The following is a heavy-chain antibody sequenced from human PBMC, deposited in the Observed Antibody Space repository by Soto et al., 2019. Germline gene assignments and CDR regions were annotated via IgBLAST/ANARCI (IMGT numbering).Heavy chain of an antibody. Sequence: PGGSLRLSCAASGFTFSNFEMHWVRHAPGKGLEWVSYINTAGSTKYYAESVKGRFTISRDNARNSLFLQMNSLRAEDTAVYYCARAECSSPDCLTAYYSYGLDVWGQGSTVTVS. CDR2: INTAGSTK. J-gene: IGHJ6*02. CDR3: ARAECSSPDCLTAYYSYGLDV. V-gene: IGHV3-48*03. D-gene: IGHD3-9*01. CDR1: GFTFSNFE.